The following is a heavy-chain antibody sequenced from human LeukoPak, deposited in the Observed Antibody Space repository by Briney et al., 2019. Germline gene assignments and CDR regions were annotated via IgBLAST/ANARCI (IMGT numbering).Heavy chain of an antibody. D-gene: IGHD2-2*01. CDR1: GFTFSSYG. CDR3: ARERYQLLPHPLDAFDI. Sequence: GGSLRLSCAASGFTFSSYGMNWVRQAPGKGLEWVSSISSSSSYIYYADSVKGRFTISRDNAKNSLYLQMNSLRAEDTAVYYCARERYQLLPHPLDAFDIWGQGTMVTVSS. CDR2: ISSSSSYI. V-gene: IGHV3-21*01. J-gene: IGHJ3*02.